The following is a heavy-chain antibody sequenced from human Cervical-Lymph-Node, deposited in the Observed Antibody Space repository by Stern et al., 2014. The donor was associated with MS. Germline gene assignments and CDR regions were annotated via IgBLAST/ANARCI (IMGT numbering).Heavy chain of an antibody. D-gene: IGHD6-6*01. Sequence: QVQLQQWGAGLLKPSETLSLTCAVYGGSFDAFYWSWIRQPPGKGLEWIGEISHSGYTNYNPSLKSRVTISVDTSKKQFSLKLSSVTAADTAVYYCARTWIAVRNTKWFDPWGQGTLVTVSS. V-gene: IGHV4-34*01. CDR2: ISHSGYT. CDR1: GGSFDAFY. CDR3: ARTWIAVRNTKWFDP. J-gene: IGHJ5*02.